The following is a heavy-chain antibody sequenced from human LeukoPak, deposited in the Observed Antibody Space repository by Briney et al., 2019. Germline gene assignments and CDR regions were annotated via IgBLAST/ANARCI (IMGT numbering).Heavy chain of an antibody. D-gene: IGHD2-15*01. Sequence: PSETLSLTCTVSGGSISSYYWSWIRQPPGKGLEWIGYIYYSGSTNYNPSLKSRVTISVDTSKNQFSLKLSSVTAADTAVYYCARCVRGGSRWYFDYWGQGTLVTVSS. CDR2: IYYSGST. CDR1: GGSISSYY. V-gene: IGHV4-59*01. CDR3: ARCVRGGSRWYFDY. J-gene: IGHJ4*02.